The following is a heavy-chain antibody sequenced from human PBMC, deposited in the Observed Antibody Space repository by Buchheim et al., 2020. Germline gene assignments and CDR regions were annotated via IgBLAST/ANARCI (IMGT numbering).Heavy chain of an antibody. J-gene: IGHJ5*02. Sequence: QVQLEESGPGLVKPSQTLSLTCTVSGGSISSGGYYWSWIRQHPGKGLEWIGYIYYSGSTYYNPSLKSRVTISVDTSKNQLSLKRSSVTAADTAVYYCARGARYCTNGVCYTWDWFDPWGQGTL. CDR3: ARGARYCTNGVCYTWDWFDP. D-gene: IGHD2-8*01. CDR2: IYYSGST. V-gene: IGHV4-31*03. CDR1: GGSISSGGYY.